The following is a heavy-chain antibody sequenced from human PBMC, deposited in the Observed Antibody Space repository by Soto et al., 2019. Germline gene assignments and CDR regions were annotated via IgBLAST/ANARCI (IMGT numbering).Heavy chain of an antibody. V-gene: IGHV4-31*11. CDR1: GDSISSGTYY. CDR2: IYYSGST. D-gene: IGHD3-10*01. CDR3: ARSVLPYGQAFDY. J-gene: IGHJ4*02. Sequence: QVQLQESGPGLVKPSQTLSLTCAVSGDSISSGTYYWSWIRQHPGKGLEWIGYIYYSGSTYYNPSLKSRVIISVETSKNQCSLKLSSVTAADTAGYFCARSVLPYGQAFDYWGQGTLVTVSS.